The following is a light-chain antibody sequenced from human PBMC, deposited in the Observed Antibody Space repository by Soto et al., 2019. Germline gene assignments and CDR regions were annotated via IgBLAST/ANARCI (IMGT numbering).Light chain of an antibody. Sequence: IQLTQSPSTLSASLGDRVSMTCRASPIVINWLAWYQQKPGTATKVLIYDVSTLESGVPSTFSGSGSGREYALTISSLQPDDFAKYDGQQYNSACPVTFGQGTKVDIK. J-gene: IGKJ1*01. CDR2: DVS. CDR1: PIVINW. CDR3: QQYNSACPVT. V-gene: IGKV1-5*01.